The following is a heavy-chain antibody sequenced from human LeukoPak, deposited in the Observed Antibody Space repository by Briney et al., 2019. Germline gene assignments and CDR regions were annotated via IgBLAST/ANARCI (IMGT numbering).Heavy chain of an antibody. CDR1: GFTFSSYS. CDR2: ISSSSSTI. J-gene: IGHJ3*02. Sequence: GGSLRLSCAASGFTFSSYSMNWVRQAPGKGLEWVSYISSSSSTIYYADSVKGRFTISRDNAKNSLYLQMNSLRAEDTAVYYCAKDGPYYDSRGGAFDIWGQGTMVTVSS. D-gene: IGHD3-22*01. V-gene: IGHV3-48*01. CDR3: AKDGPYYDSRGGAFDI.